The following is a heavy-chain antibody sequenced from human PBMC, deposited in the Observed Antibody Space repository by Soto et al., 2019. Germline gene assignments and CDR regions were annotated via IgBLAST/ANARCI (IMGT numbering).Heavy chain of an antibody. V-gene: IGHV3-74*01. CDR3: ACGMEGSGYFEL. D-gene: IGHD1-26*01. J-gene: IGHJ2*01. CDR2: ITNDGSGT. CDR1: GFAFSSYW. Sequence: EVQLVESGGGLVQPGGSLRLSCAGSGFAFSSYWMHWVRQVPGKGLVWVSGITNDGSGTTYADSVNGRFTISRENAKNKLYLQEDSPGSEDTAEYSGACGMEGSGYFELWGRGTLVTVSS.